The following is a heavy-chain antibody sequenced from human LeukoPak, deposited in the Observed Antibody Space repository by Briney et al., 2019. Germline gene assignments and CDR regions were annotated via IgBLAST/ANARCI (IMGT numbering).Heavy chain of an antibody. CDR2: ISSSRSYK. Sequence: PGGSLRLSCAASGFTFSSYSMNWVRQAPGKGLEWVSSISSSRSYKYYADSVKGRFTISRDNAKNSLYLQMNSLRAEDTAVYYCARGRNSSGPILSSWFDPWGQGTLVTVSS. V-gene: IGHV3-21*01. D-gene: IGHD6-19*01. CDR3: ARGRNSSGPILSSWFDP. J-gene: IGHJ5*02. CDR1: GFTFSSYS.